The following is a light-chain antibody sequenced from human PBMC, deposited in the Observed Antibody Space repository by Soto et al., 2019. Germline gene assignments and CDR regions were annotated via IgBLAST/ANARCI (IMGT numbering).Light chain of an antibody. CDR2: AAS. V-gene: IGKV1-27*01. Sequence: DIQMTQSPSSLSASVGDRATITCRASQGISNYLAWYQQKPGPVPKLLIYAASTLQSGVPSRFSGSGSGTDFTLTISSLQPEDVSAYYCQKYNSAPCTFGPGTKVDIK. CDR3: QKYNSAPCT. J-gene: IGKJ3*01. CDR1: QGISNY.